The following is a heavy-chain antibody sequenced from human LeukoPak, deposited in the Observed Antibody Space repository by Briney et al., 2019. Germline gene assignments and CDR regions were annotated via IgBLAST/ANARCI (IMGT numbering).Heavy chain of an antibody. J-gene: IGHJ6*02. Sequence: GGSLRLSCAASGFTFSSSAMHWVRQAPGKGLEYVSTISTNEITTYYANSVKGRFTISRDNSKNTLYLQMGSLRAEDMAVYYCARGAPHCSKTSCYSYYYGMDVWGQGTTITVSS. CDR2: ISTNEITT. D-gene: IGHD2-2*01. CDR3: ARGAPHCSKTSCYSYYYGMDV. V-gene: IGHV3-64*01. CDR1: GFTFSSSA.